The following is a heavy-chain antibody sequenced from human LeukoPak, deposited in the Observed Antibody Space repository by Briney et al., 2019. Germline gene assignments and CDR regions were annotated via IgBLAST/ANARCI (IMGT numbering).Heavy chain of an antibody. CDR2: ISYDGSNK. CDR1: GFTFSSYA. J-gene: IGHJ4*02. Sequence: SGGSLRLSCAASGFTFSSYAMHWVRQAPGKGLEWVAVISYDGSNKYYADSVKGRFTISRDNSKNTLYLQMNSLRAEDTAVYYCVRDFGDVLLWFGELQPPDYWGQGTLVTVSS. CDR3: VRDFGDVLLWFGELQPPDY. D-gene: IGHD3-10*01. V-gene: IGHV3-30-3*01.